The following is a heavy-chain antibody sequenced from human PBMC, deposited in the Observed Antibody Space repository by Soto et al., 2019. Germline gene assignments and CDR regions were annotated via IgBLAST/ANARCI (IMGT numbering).Heavy chain of an antibody. CDR2: ISPMFGAA. V-gene: IGHV1-69*19. J-gene: IGHJ4*02. CDR1: GGPFNTYA. D-gene: IGHD3-10*01. Sequence: QGQLVQSGAVMKKPGSSVKVSCQASGGPFNTYAMNWVRQAPGQGPEWMGDISPMFGAADYAPKFQGRVTTTADDSTGTSYMQLSSLTSEDTALYFCAREVQVHTPAFVYWGQGTLVTVSS. CDR3: AREVQVHTPAFVY.